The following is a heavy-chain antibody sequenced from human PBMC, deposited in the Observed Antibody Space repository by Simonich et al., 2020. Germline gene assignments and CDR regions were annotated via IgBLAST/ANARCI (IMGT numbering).Heavy chain of an antibody. CDR1: GYTFTGNY. CDR3: ASSKRGYNWNDFDY. J-gene: IGHJ4*02. CDR2: INPNSGGK. D-gene: IGHD1-1*01. Sequence: QVQLVQSGAEVKKPGASVKVSCKASGYTFTGNYMHWVRQAPGQGLEWKGWINPNSGGKNYAQKCQGRVTMTRDTAISTAYMELSRLRSDDTAVYYCASSKRGYNWNDFDYWGQGTLVTVSS. V-gene: IGHV1-2*02.